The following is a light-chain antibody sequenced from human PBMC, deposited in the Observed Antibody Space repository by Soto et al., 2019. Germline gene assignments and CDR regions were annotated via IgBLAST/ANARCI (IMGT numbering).Light chain of an antibody. CDR1: SSDVGGYYY. J-gene: IGLJ1*01. CDR2: QVS. V-gene: IGLV2-14*01. Sequence: QSVLTQPASVSGSPGQSITISCTGTSSDVGGYYYVSWYQHHPGKAPKLMIYQVSNRPSGVSNRFSGSKSGNTASLTISGLQAEDEADYYCSSYTRSNIFNLFGTGTKVAVL. CDR3: SSYTRSNIFNL.